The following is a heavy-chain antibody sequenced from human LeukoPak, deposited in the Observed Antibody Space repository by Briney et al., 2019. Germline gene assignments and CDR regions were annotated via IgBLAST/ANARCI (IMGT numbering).Heavy chain of an antibody. CDR1: GFTFSSYG. V-gene: IGHV3-30*02. CDR2: IRYDGSYK. J-gene: IGHJ3*02. D-gene: IGHD6-13*01. Sequence: GGSLRLSCAPSGFTFSSYGMHWVRQAPGKGLEWVAFIRYDGSYKYYADSVKGRFTISRDNSKNTLYLQMNSLRAEDTAVYYCARSRLYKQQLVLGAFDIWGQGTMVTVSS. CDR3: ARSRLYKQQLVLGAFDI.